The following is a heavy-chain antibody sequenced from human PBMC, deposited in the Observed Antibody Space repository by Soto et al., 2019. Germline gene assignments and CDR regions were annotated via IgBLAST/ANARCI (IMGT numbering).Heavy chain of an antibody. CDR3: ARLTMAQYAFDI. CDR1: GYTFTSYG. V-gene: IGHV1-18*01. D-gene: IGHD3-10*01. CDR2: ISAYNGKT. J-gene: IGHJ3*02. Sequence: QVQLEQSGAEVKKPGASVKVSCKASGYTFTSYGISWVRQAPGQGLEWMGWISAYNGKTNYAQKLQGRVTMTTDTSTSTAYMALRSLRSYDTAVYYCARLTMAQYAFDIWGQGTMVTVSS.